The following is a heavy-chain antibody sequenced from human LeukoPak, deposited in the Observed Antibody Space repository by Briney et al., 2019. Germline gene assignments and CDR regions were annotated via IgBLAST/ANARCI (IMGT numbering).Heavy chain of an antibody. CDR2: INPNSGGT. V-gene: IGHV1-2*02. D-gene: IGHD4-17*01. J-gene: IGHJ4*02. CDR3: ARGGDYDYGDFVAFDY. CDR1: GYTFTGYY. Sequence: ASVKVSCKASGYTFTGYYMRWVRQAPGQGLEWMGWINPNSGGTNYAQKFQGRVTMTRDTSISTAYMELSRLRSDDTAVYYCARGGDYDYGDFVAFDYWGQGTLVTVSS.